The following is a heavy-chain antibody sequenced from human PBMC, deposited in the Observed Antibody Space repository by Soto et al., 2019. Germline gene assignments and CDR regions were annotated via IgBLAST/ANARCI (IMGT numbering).Heavy chain of an antibody. CDR1: GGSLSGYY. V-gene: IGHV4-34*01. J-gene: IGHJ4*02. CDR2: INHSGST. Sequence: CAVYGGSLSGYYWSWIRQPPGKGLEWIGEINHSGSTNYNPSLKSRVTISVDTSKNQFSLKLSSVTAADTAVYYCASGPPHSGYDYWGQGTLVTVSS. D-gene: IGHD5-12*01. CDR3: ASGPPHSGYDY.